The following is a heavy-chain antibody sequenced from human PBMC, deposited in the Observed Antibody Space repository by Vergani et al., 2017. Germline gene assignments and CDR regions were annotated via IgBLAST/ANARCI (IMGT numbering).Heavy chain of an antibody. CDR3: ARTYYDSSGYYSYFDY. Sequence: QVQLQESGPGLVKPSETLSLTCTVSGGSVSSGSYYWSWIQQPPGKGLEWIGYIYYSGSTNYNPSLKSRVTISVDTSKNQFSLKLSSVTAADTAVYYCARTYYDSSGYYSYFDYWGQGTLVTVSS. J-gene: IGHJ4*02. D-gene: IGHD3-22*01. V-gene: IGHV4-61*01. CDR1: GGSVSSGSYY. CDR2: IYYSGST.